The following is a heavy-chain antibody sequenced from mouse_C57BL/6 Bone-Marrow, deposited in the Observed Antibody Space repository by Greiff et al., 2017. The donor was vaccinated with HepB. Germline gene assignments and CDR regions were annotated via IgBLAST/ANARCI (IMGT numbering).Heavy chain of an antibody. V-gene: IGHV1-82*01. CDR2: IYPGDGDT. J-gene: IGHJ3*01. CDR3: LFSFAY. Sequence: VQLQQSGPELVKPGASVKISCKASGYAFSSSWMNWVKQRPGKGLEWIGRIYPGDGDTNYNGKFKGKATLTADQSSSTAYMQLSSLTSEDSAVYFCLFSFAYWGQGTLVTVSA. CDR1: GYAFSSSW.